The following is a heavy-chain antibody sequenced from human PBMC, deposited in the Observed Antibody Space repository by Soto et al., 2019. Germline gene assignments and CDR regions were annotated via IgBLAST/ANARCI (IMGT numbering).Heavy chain of an antibody. CDR3: ARDRRVRGVYYYYGMEV. CDR1: EGSIVNLGDH. J-gene: IGHJ6*02. V-gene: IGHV4-61*08. D-gene: IGHD3-10*01. Sequence: FVILCHSWTVAEGSIVNLGDHRVWNRQPPGKGLEWIGYIYYSGSTNYNPSLKSRVTISVDTSKNQFSLKLSSVTAADTAVYYCARDRRVRGVYYYYGMEVWGQGTTVTVS. CDR2: IYYSGST.